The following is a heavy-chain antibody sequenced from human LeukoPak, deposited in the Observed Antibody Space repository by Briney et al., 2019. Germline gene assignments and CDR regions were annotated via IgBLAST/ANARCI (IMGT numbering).Heavy chain of an antibody. CDR2: IQQDGSEK. Sequence: PGGSLRLSCAASGFTFSNYWMSWVRQAPGKGLEWVANIQQDGSEKYYVDSVKGRFTISRDNANNLLYLQMNSLRAEDAAMYYCVRDGSGWDYWGQGILVTVPT. V-gene: IGHV3-7*05. CDR3: VRDGSGWDY. J-gene: IGHJ4*02. D-gene: IGHD3-10*01. CDR1: GFTFSNYW.